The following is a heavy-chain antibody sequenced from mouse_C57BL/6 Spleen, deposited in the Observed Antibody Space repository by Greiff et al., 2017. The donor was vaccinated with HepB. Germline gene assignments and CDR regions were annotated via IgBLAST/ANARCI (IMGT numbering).Heavy chain of an antibody. J-gene: IGHJ4*01. CDR3: ARSDYYGSPYYAMDY. V-gene: IGHV1-59*01. CDR1: GYTFTSYW. Sequence: QVQLQQPGAELVRPGTSVKLSCKASGYTFTSYWMHWVKQRPGQGLEWIGVIDPSDSYTNYNQKFKGKATLTVDTSSSTAYMQLSSLTSEDSAVYYCARSDYYGSPYYAMDYWGQGTSVTVSS. CDR2: IDPSDSYT. D-gene: IGHD1-1*01.